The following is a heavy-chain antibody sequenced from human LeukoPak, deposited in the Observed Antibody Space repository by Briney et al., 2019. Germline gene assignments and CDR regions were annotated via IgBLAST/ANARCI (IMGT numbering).Heavy chain of an antibody. J-gene: IGHJ4*02. D-gene: IGHD4-17*01. CDR2: ISGSGGST. V-gene: IGHV3-23*01. Sequence: GASVKVSCKASGGTFSSYGMSWVRQAPGKGLEWVSAISGSGGSTYYADSVKGRFTISRDNSKNTLYLQMNSLRAEDTAVYYCAKIAPHPYITVTTFDYWGQGTLVTVSS. CDR1: GGTFSSYG. CDR3: AKIAPHPYITVTTFDY.